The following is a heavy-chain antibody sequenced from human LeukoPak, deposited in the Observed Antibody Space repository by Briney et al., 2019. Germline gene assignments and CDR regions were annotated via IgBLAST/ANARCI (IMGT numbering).Heavy chain of an antibody. CDR3: ASLDYGNYGFSFDS. CDR2: IYYSGST. D-gene: IGHD4-11*01. J-gene: IGHJ4*02. V-gene: IGHV4-59*08. CDR1: GGSISSHF. Sequence: PSETLSLTCTVSGGSISSHFWNWIRQPPGKGLEWIGYIYYSGSTNYNPSLKSRVILSVDTSKNQFSLKLNSMTAADTGIYYCASLDYGNYGFSFDSWGQGALVTVSS.